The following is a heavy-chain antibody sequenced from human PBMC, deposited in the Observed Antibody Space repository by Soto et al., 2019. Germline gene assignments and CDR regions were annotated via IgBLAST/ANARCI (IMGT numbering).Heavy chain of an antibody. CDR2: IHYSGST. Sequence: SETLSLTCTVSGYSVSSCCFYWSWILQPPGKGLEWVGSIHYSGSTYYSWPLKSRGTISVDTSKNQLSLRLTFVTAADTAVYYFARARVFDGHMVTNYYMYVCGEVTPVIVSS. V-gene: IGHV4-39*01. J-gene: IGHJ6*03. CDR3: ARARVFDGHMVTNYYMYV. CDR1: GYSVSSCCFY. D-gene: IGHD3-9*01.